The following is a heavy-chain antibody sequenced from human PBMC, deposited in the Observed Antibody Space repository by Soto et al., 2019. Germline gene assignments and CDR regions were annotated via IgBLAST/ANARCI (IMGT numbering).Heavy chain of an antibody. CDR2: IIPIFGTA. D-gene: IGHD6-6*01. J-gene: IGHJ6*02. CDR1: GGTFSSYA. V-gene: IGHV1-69*01. Sequence: QVQLVQSGAEVKKPGSSVKVSCKASGGTFSSYAISWVRQAPGQGLEWMGGIIPIFGTANYAQKFQGRVTVTADESTSTAYMEQSSLRSEDTAGYYCARGAWDSSSSAGCYYYGMDVWGQGTKVTVSS. CDR3: ARGAWDSSSSAGCYYYGMDV.